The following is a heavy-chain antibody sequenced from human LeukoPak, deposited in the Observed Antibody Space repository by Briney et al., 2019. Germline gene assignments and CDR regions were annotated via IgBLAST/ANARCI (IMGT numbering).Heavy chain of an antibody. CDR1: GGSISCHY. D-gene: IGHD3-10*01. V-gene: IGHV4-4*07. CDR2: SYMTGST. Sequence: SETLSLTCTVSGGSISCHYWSWIRQPAGKGLEWIGRSYMTGSTNYNPSLKSRVTMSVDMSKNQFSLKLSSVTAADTAVYFCARVALFGSGSYYWFAPWGQGILVTVSS. J-gene: IGHJ5*02. CDR3: ARVALFGSGSYYWFAP.